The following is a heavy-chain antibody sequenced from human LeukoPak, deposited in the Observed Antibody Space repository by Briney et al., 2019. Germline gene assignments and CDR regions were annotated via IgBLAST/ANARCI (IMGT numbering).Heavy chain of an antibody. CDR1: GYSFTSYW. CDR2: IYPGDSDT. V-gene: IGHV5-51*01. Sequence: GESLKISCKGSGYSFTSYWIGWVRQMPGKGLEWMGIIYPGDSDTRYSPSLQGQVTISADKSITTAYLQWSSLKASDTAMYYCARQRLLVPEAFDIWGQGTMVTVSS. CDR3: ARQRLLVPEAFDI. J-gene: IGHJ3*02. D-gene: IGHD6-13*01.